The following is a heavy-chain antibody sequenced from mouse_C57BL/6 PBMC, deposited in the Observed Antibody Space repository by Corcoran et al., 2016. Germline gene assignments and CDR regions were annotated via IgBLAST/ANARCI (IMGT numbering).Heavy chain of an antibody. Sequence: QVQLQQSGAELARPGASVKLSCKASGYTFTSYGISWVKQRTGQGLEWIGEIYPRSGNTYYNEKFKGKATLTADKSSSTAYMELRSLTSEDSAVYFCARGDYDRYYFDSWGQGTTLTVSS. V-gene: IGHV1-81*01. CDR2: IYPRSGNT. CDR1: GYTFTSYG. J-gene: IGHJ2*01. D-gene: IGHD2-4*01. CDR3: ARGDYDRYYFDS.